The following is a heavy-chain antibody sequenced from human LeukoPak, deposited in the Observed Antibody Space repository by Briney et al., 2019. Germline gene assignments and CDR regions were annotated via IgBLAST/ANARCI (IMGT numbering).Heavy chain of an antibody. D-gene: IGHD3-9*01. CDR2: ISAYNGNT. V-gene: IGHV1-18*01. J-gene: IGHJ3*02. Sequence: ASVTVSCKASGYTFTTYGIGWVRQAPGQGLEWMGWISAYNGNTNYAQKFQGRVTMTTDTSTSTAYMELRSLRSDDTAVYYCARDHFDWLAHDAFDMWGQGTMVTVSP. CDR3: ARDHFDWLAHDAFDM. CDR1: GYTFTTYG.